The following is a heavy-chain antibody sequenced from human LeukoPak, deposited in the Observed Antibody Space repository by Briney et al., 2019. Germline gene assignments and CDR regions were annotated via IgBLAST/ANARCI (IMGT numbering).Heavy chain of an antibody. Sequence: HSGGSLRLSCAASEFTFSSYAMQWFRQAPGKGLEWVSGISASGGSTYYADSVKGRFTISRDNSKNTLYLQMNSLRAEDTAIYYCAKYVSAKGPPYGLDVWGQGTTVTVSS. J-gene: IGHJ6*02. CDR2: ISASGGST. CDR3: AKYVSAKGPPYGLDV. V-gene: IGHV3-23*01. D-gene: IGHD2/OR15-2a*01. CDR1: EFTFSSYA.